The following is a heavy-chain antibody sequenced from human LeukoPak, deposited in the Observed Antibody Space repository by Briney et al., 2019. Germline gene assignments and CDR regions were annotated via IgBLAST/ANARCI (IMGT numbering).Heavy chain of an antibody. D-gene: IGHD2-15*01. CDR1: GFTFSSYW. J-gene: IGHJ5*02. Sequence: AGGSLRLSCAASGFTFSSYWMHWVRQAPGKGLVWVSRINTDGSTTNYAGSVKGRFTISRDNAENTLYLQMNSLRVEDTAVYYCTRRVSATRWFDPWGQGTLVTVSS. V-gene: IGHV3-74*01. CDR2: INTDGSTT. CDR3: TRRVSATRWFDP.